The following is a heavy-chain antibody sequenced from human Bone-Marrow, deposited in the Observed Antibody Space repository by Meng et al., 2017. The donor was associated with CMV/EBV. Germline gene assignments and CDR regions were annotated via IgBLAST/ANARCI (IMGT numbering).Heavy chain of an antibody. CDR3: ARSVNYDFWSGSPVGSFDY. Sequence: SQTLSLTCAVYGGSFSGYYWSWIRQPPGKGLEWIGEINHSGSTNYNPSLKSRVTISVDTSKNQFSLELRSVTAADTAVYYCARSVNYDFWSGSPVGSFDYWGQGTLVTVSS. V-gene: IGHV4-34*01. CDR2: INHSGST. J-gene: IGHJ4*02. D-gene: IGHD3-3*01. CDR1: GGSFSGYY.